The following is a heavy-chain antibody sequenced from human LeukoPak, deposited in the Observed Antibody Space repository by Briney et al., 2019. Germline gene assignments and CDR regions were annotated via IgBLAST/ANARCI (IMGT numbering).Heavy chain of an antibody. Sequence: SETLSLTCTVSGGSISRYYWSWLRQPPGKGLEWIGYIYFSGSTNYIPSLKSRVTISGVTSKTQFSLKLSSLTAAGAAVYYCARDGVLGGVIVWDYWGQGTLVTVSA. CDR2: IYFSGST. CDR3: ARDGVLGGVIVWDY. CDR1: GGSISRYY. V-gene: IGHV4-59*01. J-gene: IGHJ4*02. D-gene: IGHD3-16*02.